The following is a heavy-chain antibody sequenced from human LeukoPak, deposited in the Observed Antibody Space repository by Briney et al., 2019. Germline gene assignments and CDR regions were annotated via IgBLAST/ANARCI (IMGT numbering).Heavy chain of an antibody. V-gene: IGHV3-23*01. J-gene: IGHJ4*02. CDR3: ARAASSSSDY. CDR2: ISGSGGST. CDR1: GFTFSSYA. Sequence: GGSLRLSCAASGFTFSSYAMSWVRQAPGKGLEWVAGISGSGGSTYYADSVKGRFTISRDNSKNTLSLQMNSLRAEDTAVYFCARAASSSSDYWGQGTLVTVSS. D-gene: IGHD6-6*01.